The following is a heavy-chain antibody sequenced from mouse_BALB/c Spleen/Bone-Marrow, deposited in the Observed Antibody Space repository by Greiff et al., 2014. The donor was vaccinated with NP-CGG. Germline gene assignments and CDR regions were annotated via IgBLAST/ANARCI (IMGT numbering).Heavy chain of an antibody. CDR1: GYTFTSYW. D-gene: IGHD2-14*01. J-gene: IGHJ4*01. V-gene: IGHV1-87*01. CDR2: IYPGDGDT. CDR3: ARAKRYGEMDY. Sequence: VQLQQSGAELARPGASVKLSCKASGYTFTSYWMQWVKQRPGQGLEWIGAIYPGDGDTRFTQKFKGKATLTADKSSSTAYMQLSSLASEDSAVYYCARAKRYGEMDYWGQGTSVTGSS.